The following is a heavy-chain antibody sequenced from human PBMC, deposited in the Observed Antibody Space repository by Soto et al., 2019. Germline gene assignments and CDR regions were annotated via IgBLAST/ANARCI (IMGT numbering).Heavy chain of an antibody. J-gene: IGHJ4*02. CDR3: ANDHGYSLDY. Sequence: SQTLSLTCSISGDRVSINSGAWNCIRQSPSRGLEWLGRTYYRSKWYYDYAESVKSRIIIGVDTSKNQFSLQLNSVTPEDAAVYYCANDHGYSLDYWGQGTQFTVSS. V-gene: IGHV6-1*01. D-gene: IGHD5-12*01. CDR2: TYYRSKWYY. CDR1: GDRVSINSGA.